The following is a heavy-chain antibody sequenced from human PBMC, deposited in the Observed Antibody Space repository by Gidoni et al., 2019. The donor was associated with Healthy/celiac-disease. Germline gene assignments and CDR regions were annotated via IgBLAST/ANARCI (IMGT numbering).Heavy chain of an antibody. CDR3: AKDGSTSYYDSSGYSGRFDP. CDR1: GSTFDAYA. D-gene: IGHD3-22*01. Sequence: EVQLVESGGGLVQPGRSLRLSCAASGSTFDAYAMHWVRQAPGKGLGWVSGISWNSGSIGYADSVKGRFTISRDNAKNSLYLQMNSLRAEDTALYYCAKDGSTSYYDSSGYSGRFDPWGQGTLVTVSS. J-gene: IGHJ5*02. CDR2: ISWNSGSI. V-gene: IGHV3-9*01.